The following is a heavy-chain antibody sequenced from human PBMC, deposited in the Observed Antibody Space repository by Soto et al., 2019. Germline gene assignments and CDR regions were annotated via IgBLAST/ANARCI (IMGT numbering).Heavy chain of an antibody. D-gene: IGHD6-19*01. V-gene: IGHV2-5*01. CDR1: GFSLSTSGVG. J-gene: IGHJ4*02. Sequence: SGPTLVNPTQTLTLTCTFSGFSLSTSGVGVGWIRQPPGKALEWLALIYWNDDKRYSPSLKSRLTITKDTSKNQVVLTMTNMDPVDTATYDCARLSGWPYYFDYWGQGTLVTFSS. CDR2: IYWNDDK. CDR3: ARLSGWPYYFDY.